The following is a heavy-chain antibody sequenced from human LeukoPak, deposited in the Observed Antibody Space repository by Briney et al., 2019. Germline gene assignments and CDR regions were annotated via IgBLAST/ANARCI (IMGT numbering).Heavy chain of an antibody. Sequence: ASVKVPCKASGYTFTNYYMHWVRQAPGQGLEWMGIINPSGGAPNYAQKFQGRVTMTRDTSTSTVYMQLSSLRSEDTAIYYCARAYDSSGYYAMTYWGQGTLVTVSS. CDR2: INPSGGAP. V-gene: IGHV1-46*01. D-gene: IGHD3-22*01. J-gene: IGHJ4*02. CDR1: GYTFTNYY. CDR3: ARAYDSSGYYAMTY.